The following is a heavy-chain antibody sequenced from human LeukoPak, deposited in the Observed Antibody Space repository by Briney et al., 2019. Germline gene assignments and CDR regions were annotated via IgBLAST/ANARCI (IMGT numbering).Heavy chain of an antibody. CDR2: ISSSSSYI. D-gene: IGHD3-3*01. Sequence: GGSLRLSCAASGFTFNSYSMNWVRQAPGKGLEWVSSISSSSSYIYYADSVKGRFTISRDNAKNSLYLQMNSLRAEDTAVYYCAREYYDFWSGYYRTSTGCFDYWGQGTLVTVSS. CDR3: AREYYDFWSGYYRTSTGCFDY. CDR1: GFTFNSYS. V-gene: IGHV3-21*01. J-gene: IGHJ4*02.